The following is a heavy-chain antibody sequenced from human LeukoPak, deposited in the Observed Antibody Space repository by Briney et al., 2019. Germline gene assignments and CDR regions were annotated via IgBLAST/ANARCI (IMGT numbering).Heavy chain of an antibody. CDR1: GYRFTNYW. D-gene: IGHD6-13*01. CDR3: ARHLSSNWYNEKAFDY. J-gene: IGHJ4*02. CDR2: IYPDDSNT. Sequence: GESLKISCKGSGYRFTNYWIGWVRQMPGKGLEWMGIIYPDDSNTRYSPSFQGQVTISADKSISTAYLQWSSLKASDTAMYYCARHLSSNWYNEKAFDYWGQGTLVTASS. V-gene: IGHV5-51*01.